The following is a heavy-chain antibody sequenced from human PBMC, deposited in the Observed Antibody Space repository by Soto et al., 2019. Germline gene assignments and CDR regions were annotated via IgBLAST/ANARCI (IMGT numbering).Heavy chain of an antibody. Sequence: GGSLILSCAASGFTFSSYSMNWVRQAPGKGLEWVSSISSSSSYIYYADSVKGRFTISRDNAKNSLYLQMNSLRAEDTAVYYCARDYLWFGELLTDPYYYGMDVWGQGTTVTVSS. V-gene: IGHV3-21*01. D-gene: IGHD3-10*01. J-gene: IGHJ6*02. CDR1: GFTFSSYS. CDR2: ISSSSSYI. CDR3: ARDYLWFGELLTDPYYYGMDV.